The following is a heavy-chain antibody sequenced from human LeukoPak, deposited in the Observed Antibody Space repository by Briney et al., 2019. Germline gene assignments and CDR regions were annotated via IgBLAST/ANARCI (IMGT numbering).Heavy chain of an antibody. CDR2: ISYDGSNK. J-gene: IGHJ4*02. D-gene: IGHD6-19*01. Sequence: TRGSLRLSCAASGFTFSSYGMHWVRQAPGKGLEWVAVISYDGSNKYYADSVKGRFTISRDNSKNTLYLQMNSLRAEDTAVYYCARWWTSVAFDYWGQGTLVTVSS. V-gene: IGHV3-30*19. CDR1: GFTFSSYG. CDR3: ARWWTSVAFDY.